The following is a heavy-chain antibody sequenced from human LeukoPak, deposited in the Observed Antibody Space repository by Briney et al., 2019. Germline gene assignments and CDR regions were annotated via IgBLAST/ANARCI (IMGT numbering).Heavy chain of an antibody. V-gene: IGHV4-59*01. Sequence: PSETLSLTCTVSGGSISSYYWSWIRQPPGKGLEWIGYIYYSGSTNYNPSLKSRVTISVDTSKNQFSLKLSSVTAADTAVYYCARGALKNYDSSGYPPYYFDYWGQGTLVTVSS. J-gene: IGHJ4*02. D-gene: IGHD3-22*01. CDR3: ARGALKNYDSSGYPPYYFDY. CDR1: GGSISSYY. CDR2: IYYSGST.